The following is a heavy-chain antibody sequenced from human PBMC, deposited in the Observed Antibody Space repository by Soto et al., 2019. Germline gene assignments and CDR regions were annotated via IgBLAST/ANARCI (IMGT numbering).Heavy chain of an antibody. Sequence: GGSLRLSCPASGFPFSRYWMHWVRQAPGKGLVWVSRINSDGSSTSYADSVKGRFTISRDNAKNTLYLQMNSLRSEDTAVYNWAKEIPVFDIWGQGTMVTVSS. J-gene: IGHJ3*02. V-gene: IGHV3-74*01. D-gene: IGHD2-21*01. CDR3: AKEIPVFDI. CDR1: GFPFSRYW. CDR2: INSDGSST.